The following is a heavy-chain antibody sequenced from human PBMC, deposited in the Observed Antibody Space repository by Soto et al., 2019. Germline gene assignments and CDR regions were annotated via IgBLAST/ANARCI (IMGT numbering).Heavy chain of an antibody. Sequence: QVQLVQSGAEVKKPGSSVKVSCKASGGTFSSYAISWVRQAPGQGLEWMGGIIPIFGTANYAQKFQGRVTITADESTSTAYMELSSVRSEDTAVYYCAREDGSGSYYKGYYYGMDVWGQGTTVTVSS. D-gene: IGHD3-10*01. V-gene: IGHV1-69*01. CDR2: IIPIFGTA. CDR1: GGTFSSYA. CDR3: AREDGSGSYYKGYYYGMDV. J-gene: IGHJ6*02.